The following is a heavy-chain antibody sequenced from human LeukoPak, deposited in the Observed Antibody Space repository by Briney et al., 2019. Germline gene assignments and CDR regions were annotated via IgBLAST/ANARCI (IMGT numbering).Heavy chain of an antibody. Sequence: GASVKVSCKAFGYTFTNYETSWVRQAPGQGLEWMGSITTHNGDTHYAQSLRGRITLTSHTSTRAAYMELRSLRSDDTAVYYCTRGEDGGHFDYWGQGTLVTVSS. D-gene: IGHD4-23*01. V-gene: IGHV1-18*01. CDR1: GYTFTNYE. CDR3: TRGEDGGHFDY. J-gene: IGHJ4*02. CDR2: ITTHNGDT.